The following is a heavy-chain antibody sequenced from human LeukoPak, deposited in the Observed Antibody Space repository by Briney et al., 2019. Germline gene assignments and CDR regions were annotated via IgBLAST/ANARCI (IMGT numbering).Heavy chain of an antibody. CDR1: GFTFSSYG. J-gene: IGHJ4*02. Sequence: GGSLRLSCAASGFTFSSYGMSWIRQAPGKGLEWVSYITSSGSTIYYADSVKGRFTISRDNAKNSLYLQMNSLRAEDTAVYYCARDSTMVRGVIGYWGQGTLVTVSS. CDR2: ITSSGSTI. CDR3: ARDSTMVRGVIGY. D-gene: IGHD3-10*01. V-gene: IGHV3-11*01.